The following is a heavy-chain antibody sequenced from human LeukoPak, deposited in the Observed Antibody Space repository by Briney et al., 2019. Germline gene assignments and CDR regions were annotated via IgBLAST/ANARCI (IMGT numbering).Heavy chain of an antibody. D-gene: IGHD6-6*01. CDR1: GYSISSGYY. Sequence: SETLSLTCTVSGYSISSGYYWGWIRQPPGKGLERIGSNYCSGSPYYNPHLKSRVTISVDTYKNQFSLKLSSVTAADTAVYYWARVTYSRSSPGLDYWGQGTLVTVSS. V-gene: IGHV4-38-2*02. CDR3: ARVTYSRSSPGLDY. J-gene: IGHJ4*02. CDR2: NYCSGSP.